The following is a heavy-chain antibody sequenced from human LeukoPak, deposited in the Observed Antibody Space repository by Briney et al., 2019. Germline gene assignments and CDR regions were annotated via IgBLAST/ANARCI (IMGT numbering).Heavy chain of an antibody. Sequence: SVKVSCKASGGTFSSYAISWVRQAPGQGLEWMGGIIPIFGTANYAQKFQGRDTITADESTSTAYMELSSLRSEDTAVYYCARGYYYDSSGYSGFDYWGQGTLVTVSS. CDR3: ARGYYYDSSGYSGFDY. D-gene: IGHD3-22*01. CDR1: GGTFSSYA. J-gene: IGHJ4*02. V-gene: IGHV1-69*13. CDR2: IIPIFGTA.